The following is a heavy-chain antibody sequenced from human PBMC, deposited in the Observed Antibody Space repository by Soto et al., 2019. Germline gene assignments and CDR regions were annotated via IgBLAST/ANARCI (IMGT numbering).Heavy chain of an antibody. D-gene: IGHD6-6*01. J-gene: IGHJ4*02. CDR1: GDSVSSNSAA. Sequence: SQTLSLTCAISGDSVSSNSAAWNWFRQSPSRGLEWLGGTYYRAKWYNHYAESMESRVIINPDTSKNQFSLVLNSVTPEDTSVYFCAREEGQLGAFDYWGQGTLVTVSS. CDR3: AREEGQLGAFDY. CDR2: TYYRAKWYN. V-gene: IGHV6-1*01.